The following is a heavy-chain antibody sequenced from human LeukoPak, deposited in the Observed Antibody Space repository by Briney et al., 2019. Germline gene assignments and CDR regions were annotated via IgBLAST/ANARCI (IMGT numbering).Heavy chain of an antibody. D-gene: IGHD2/OR15-2a*01. CDR1: GYTFTGYY. Sequence: ASVEVSCKASGYTFTGYYMHWVRQAPGQGLEWMGWINPNSGGTKYAQKFQGRVTMTRDTSISTAYMELSWQTSDDTAVYFCARGAAIDGILFFDYWGQGPLVTVSS. CDR3: ARGAAIDGILFFDY. V-gene: IGHV1-2*02. J-gene: IGHJ4*02. CDR2: INPNSGGT.